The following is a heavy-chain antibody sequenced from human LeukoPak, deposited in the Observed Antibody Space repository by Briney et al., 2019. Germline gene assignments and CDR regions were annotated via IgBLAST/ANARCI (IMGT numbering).Heavy chain of an antibody. V-gene: IGHV3-15*01. D-gene: IGHD5-18*01. CDR3: TTDGEYSYGFDY. J-gene: IGHJ4*02. CDR1: GFIFTNAW. CDR2: IKSKTDGGTT. Sequence: PGGSLRLSCAASGFIFTNAWMSWVRQAPGKGLEWVGRIKSKTDGGTTDYAAPVKGRFTISRDDSKNTLYLQMNSLKTEDTAMYYCTTDGEYSYGFDYWGQGTLVTVSS.